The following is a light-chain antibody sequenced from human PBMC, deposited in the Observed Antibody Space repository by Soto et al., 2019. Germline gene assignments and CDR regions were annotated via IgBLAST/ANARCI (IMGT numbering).Light chain of an antibody. CDR1: QSVSTY. CDR3: QQRGNWPWT. V-gene: IGKV3-11*01. J-gene: IGKJ1*01. CDR2: DAS. Sequence: EIVLTQSPATLSLSPGERATLSCRAGQSVSTYVAWYQQKPGQAPRLLIYDASNRATGIPARFSGSGSVTDFTLTISSLEPEDFAVYYCQQRGNWPWTFGQGAKVEIK.